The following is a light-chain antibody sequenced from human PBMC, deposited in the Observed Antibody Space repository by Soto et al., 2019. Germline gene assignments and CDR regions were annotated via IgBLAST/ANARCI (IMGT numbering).Light chain of an antibody. J-gene: IGLJ1*01. CDR2: EVS. CDR3: NSYRSSNPYV. V-gene: IGLV2-14*01. Sequence: QSVLTQPASVSGSPGQSITISCTGTIIDVGGYNYVSWYQQHPGKAPKLMIYEVSLRPSGVSNRFSDSKSGNTASLTISGLQAQDEAAYYCNSYRSSNPYVLGNGTKVTV. CDR1: IIDVGGYNY.